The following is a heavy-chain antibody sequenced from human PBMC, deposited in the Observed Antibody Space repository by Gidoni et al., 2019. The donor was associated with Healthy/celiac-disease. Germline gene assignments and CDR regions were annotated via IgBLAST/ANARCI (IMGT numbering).Heavy chain of an antibody. J-gene: IGHJ4*02. Sequence: EVQLVESGGGLVQPGGSLRLSCAASGFTFSSYAMPWVRQAPGKGLEYVSAISSNGGSTYYANSVKGRFTISRDNSKNTLYLQMGSLRAEDMAVYYCARDSAPREDGYNLGDFDYWGQGTLVTVSS. CDR2: ISSNGGST. CDR1: GFTFSSYA. CDR3: ARDSAPREDGYNLGDFDY. D-gene: IGHD5-12*01. V-gene: IGHV3-64*01.